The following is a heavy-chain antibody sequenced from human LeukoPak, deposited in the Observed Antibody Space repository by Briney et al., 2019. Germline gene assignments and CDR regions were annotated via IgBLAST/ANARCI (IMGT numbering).Heavy chain of an antibody. Sequence: ASVKVSCKASGYTFTSSYDINWVRQAPGQGLEWMGWMNPYSGITGYPQKFQGRVTMTRDTSISTAYMELSSLTSEDTAVYFCARENVNRGSSWGYDYFGMDVWGQGTAVTVSS. D-gene: IGHD6-13*01. V-gene: IGHV1-8*01. CDR3: ARENVNRGSSWGYDYFGMDV. CDR2: MNPYSGIT. J-gene: IGHJ6*02. CDR1: GYTFTSSYD.